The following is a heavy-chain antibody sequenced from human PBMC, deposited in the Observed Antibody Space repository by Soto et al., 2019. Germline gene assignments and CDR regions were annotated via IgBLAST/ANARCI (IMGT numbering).Heavy chain of an antibody. CDR2: LSRSGDST. Sequence: GGSPRLSCAASGFTFTNYGMTWVRQAPGKGLEWVAGLSRSGDSTYYADSVKGRFTISRDTSKTTLYLQMDSLRAEDTAVYFCAALWSGFYRSDYWGQGTMVTVSS. V-gene: IGHV3-23*01. CDR1: GFTFTNYG. CDR3: AALWSGFYRSDY. J-gene: IGHJ4*02. D-gene: IGHD3-3*01.